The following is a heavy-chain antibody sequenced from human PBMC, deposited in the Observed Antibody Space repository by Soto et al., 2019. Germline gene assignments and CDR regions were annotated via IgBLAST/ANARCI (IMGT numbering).Heavy chain of an antibody. J-gene: IGHJ4*02. V-gene: IGHV4-34*01. Sequence: QVQLQQWGAGLLKPSETLSLTCAVYGGSFSGYYWSWIRQPPGKGLEWIGEINHSGSTNYNPSLKTRVTISVDTSKNQFSLKLSSVTAADTAVYYCARAGCGRDCRIDQERPFDYGGQGTLVTVSS. CDR2: INHSGST. CDR3: ARAGCGRDCRIDQERPFDY. D-gene: IGHD2-21*02. CDR1: GGSFSGYY.